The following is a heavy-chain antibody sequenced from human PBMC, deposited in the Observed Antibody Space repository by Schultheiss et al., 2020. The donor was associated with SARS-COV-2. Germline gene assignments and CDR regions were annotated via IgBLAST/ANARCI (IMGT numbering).Heavy chain of an antibody. D-gene: IGHD3-10*01. Sequence: ASVKVSCKASGYTFTSYAMHWVRQAPGQRLEWMGWINAGNGNTKYSQKFQGRVTMTRNTSISTAYMELSSLRSEDTAVYYCARGPVHYYGSGYYYGMDVWGQGTTVTVSS. V-gene: IGHV1-3*01. CDR3: ARGPVHYYGSGYYYGMDV. CDR1: GYTFTSYA. CDR2: INAGNGNT. J-gene: IGHJ6*02.